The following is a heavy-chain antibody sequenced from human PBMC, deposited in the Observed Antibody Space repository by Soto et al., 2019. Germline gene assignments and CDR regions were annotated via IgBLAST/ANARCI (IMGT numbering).Heavy chain of an antibody. CDR1: GGTFSSYA. D-gene: IGHD3-22*01. J-gene: IGHJ6*02. Sequence: QVQLVQSGAEVKKPGSSVKVSCKASGGTFSSYAISWVRQAPGQGLEWMGGIIPMFGTADYAQKFQGRVTITADESTSTAYMELSSLRSEDTAVDYCASHYYDSSGYNYYCGMDVWGQGTTVTVSS. CDR3: ASHYYDSSGYNYYCGMDV. V-gene: IGHV1-69*12. CDR2: IIPMFGTA.